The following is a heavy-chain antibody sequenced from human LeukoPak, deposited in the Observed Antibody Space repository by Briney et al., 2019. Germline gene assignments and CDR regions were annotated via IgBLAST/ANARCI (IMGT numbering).Heavy chain of an antibody. Sequence: SETLSLTCTVSGGSIRSYYWSWIRQPPGKGLEWIGYIYYTGSTNYNPSLKSRVTISVDTSKNQFSLNLISVTTADTAVYYCARVLPYSSGWGVDYWGQGALVTVSS. CDR1: GGSIRSYY. D-gene: IGHD6-19*01. CDR2: IYYTGST. J-gene: IGHJ4*02. V-gene: IGHV4-59*01. CDR3: ARVLPYSSGWGVDY.